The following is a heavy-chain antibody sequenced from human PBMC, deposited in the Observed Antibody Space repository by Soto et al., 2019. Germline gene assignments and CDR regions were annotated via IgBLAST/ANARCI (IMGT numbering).Heavy chain of an antibody. CDR2: VNAGNGHT. D-gene: IGHD3-10*01. CDR3: ARGIWTMTRGAYYFDN. J-gene: IGHJ4*02. CDR1: GFTFTNHA. Sequence: ASVKVSCKASGFTFTNHATQWVRQAPGQRLEWMGWVNAGNGHTKYSQNFQGRVTITRDTSASTVYMELSSLISEDAAVYYCARGIWTMTRGAYYFDNWGQGTLVTVSS. V-gene: IGHV1-3*01.